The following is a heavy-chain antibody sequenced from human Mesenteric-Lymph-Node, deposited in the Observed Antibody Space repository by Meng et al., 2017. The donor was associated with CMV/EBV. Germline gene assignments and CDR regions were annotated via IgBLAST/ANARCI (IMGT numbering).Heavy chain of an antibody. Sequence: SETLSLTCTVSGGSISSYYWSWIRQPPGKGLEWIANIYYSGTTYDNPSLKSLFTISVDTSKNQFSLELRFVTAADTAVYYCARVLWGYYFDYWGQGILVTVSS. CDR2: IYYSGTT. J-gene: IGHJ4*02. V-gene: IGHV4-59*12. CDR1: GGSISSYY. D-gene: IGHD2-21*01. CDR3: ARVLWGYYFDY.